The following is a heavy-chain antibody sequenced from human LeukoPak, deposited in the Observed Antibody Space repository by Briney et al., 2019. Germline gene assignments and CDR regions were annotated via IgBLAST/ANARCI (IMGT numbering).Heavy chain of an antibody. Sequence: GGSLRLSCAASGFTFSSYLIHWVRQAPGKGLVWVSRINTDGSTTNYADSVKGRFTISRDNAKNTLYLQMNSLRVEDTAVYYCARDLDYKLDYWGQGTLVTVSS. CDR3: ARDLDYKLDY. CDR2: INTDGSTT. D-gene: IGHD4/OR15-4a*01. V-gene: IGHV3-74*01. J-gene: IGHJ4*02. CDR1: GFTFSSYL.